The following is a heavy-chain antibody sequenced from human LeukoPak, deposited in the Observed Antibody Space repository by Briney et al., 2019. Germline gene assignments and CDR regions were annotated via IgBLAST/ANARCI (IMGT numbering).Heavy chain of an antibody. V-gene: IGHV3-66*02. Sequence: GGSLRLSGAASGFTVSSNYMSWVRQAPGKGREWGSVIYSGGSTYYADPVKPRFTLSSDNPKHTLNLQMNSLRAEDTAVYYCASSANWKVGYFDYWAQGTLVTVSS. D-gene: IGHD1-20*01. CDR2: IYSGGST. CDR3: ASSANWKVGYFDY. J-gene: IGHJ4*02. CDR1: GFTVSSNY.